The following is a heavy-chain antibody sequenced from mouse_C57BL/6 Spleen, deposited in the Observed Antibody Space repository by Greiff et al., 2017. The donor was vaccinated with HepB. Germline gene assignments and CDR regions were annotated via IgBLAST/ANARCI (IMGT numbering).Heavy chain of an antibody. D-gene: IGHD3-2*01. CDR2: INPNNGGT. CDR3: ARSRQLGAWFAY. J-gene: IGHJ3*01. V-gene: IGHV1-22*01. Sequence: VQLQQSGPELVKPGASVKMSCKASGYTFTDYNMHWVKQSHGKSLEWIGYINPNNGGTSYNQKFKGKATLTVNKSSSTAYMELRSLTSEDSAVYYCARSRQLGAWFAYWGQGTLVTVSA. CDR1: GYTFTDYN.